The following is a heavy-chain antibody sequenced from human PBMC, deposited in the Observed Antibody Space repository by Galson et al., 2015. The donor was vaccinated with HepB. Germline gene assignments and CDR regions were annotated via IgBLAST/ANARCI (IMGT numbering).Heavy chain of an antibody. Sequence: SLRLSCAASGFTFSSYAMSWVRQAPGKGLEWVSAISGSGGSTYYADSVKGRFTISRDNSKNTLYLQMNSLRAEDTAVYYCAKGKWELLGADYWGQGTLVTVSS. CDR3: AKGKWELLGADY. CDR2: ISGSGGST. D-gene: IGHD1-26*01. J-gene: IGHJ4*02. V-gene: IGHV3-23*01. CDR1: GFTFSSYA.